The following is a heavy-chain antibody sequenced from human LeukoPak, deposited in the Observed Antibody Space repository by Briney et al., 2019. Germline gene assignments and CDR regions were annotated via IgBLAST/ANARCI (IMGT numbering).Heavy chain of an antibody. CDR2: INHSGST. Sequence: SETLSLTCAVYGGSFSGYYWRWIRQPPGKGLEWIGEINHSGSTNYNPSLKSRVTISVDTSKNQFSLKLSSVTAADTAVYYCARIRPSVVAAAGGWFDPWGQGTLVTVSS. D-gene: IGHD6-13*01. CDR3: ARIRPSVVAAAGGWFDP. V-gene: IGHV4-34*01. CDR1: GGSFSGYY. J-gene: IGHJ5*02.